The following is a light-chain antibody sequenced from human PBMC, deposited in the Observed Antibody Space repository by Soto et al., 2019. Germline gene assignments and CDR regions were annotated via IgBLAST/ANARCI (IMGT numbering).Light chain of an antibody. V-gene: IGLV1-44*01. CDR2: SNN. Sequence: LTQPPSASGTPGQRVTISCSGSSSNIGNNTVNWYQQLPGTAPKLLIYSNNQRPSGVPDRFSGSKSGTSASLAISGLQSEDEADYYCAAWDDSLNGPVFGGGTKVTVL. J-gene: IGLJ3*02. CDR1: SSNIGNNT. CDR3: AAWDDSLNGPV.